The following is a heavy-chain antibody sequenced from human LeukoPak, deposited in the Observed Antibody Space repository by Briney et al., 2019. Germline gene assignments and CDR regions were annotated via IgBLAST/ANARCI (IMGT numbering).Heavy chain of an antibody. Sequence: PSETLSLTCAVYGGSFSGYYWSWIRQPPGKGLEWIGEINHSGSTNYNPSLKSRVTISVDTSKNQFSLKLSSVTAADTAVYYCARVGLIDAFDIWGQGTMVTVSS. CDR3: ARVGLIDAFDI. CDR2: INHSGST. D-gene: IGHD3-16*01. V-gene: IGHV4-34*01. CDR1: GGSFSGYY. J-gene: IGHJ3*02.